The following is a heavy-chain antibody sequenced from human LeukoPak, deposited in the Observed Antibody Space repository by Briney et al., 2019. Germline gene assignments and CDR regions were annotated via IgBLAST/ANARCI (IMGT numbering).Heavy chain of an antibody. D-gene: IGHD5-12*01. CDR2: IWYDGSNK. Sequence: GRSLRLSCAASGFTFSSYGMHWVRQAPGKGLEWVAVIWYDGSNKYYADSVKGRFTISRDNSKNTLYPQMNSLRAEDTAVYYCARDGVATITHFDYWGQGTLVTVSS. V-gene: IGHV3-33*01. CDR3: ARDGVATITHFDY. J-gene: IGHJ4*02. CDR1: GFTFSSYG.